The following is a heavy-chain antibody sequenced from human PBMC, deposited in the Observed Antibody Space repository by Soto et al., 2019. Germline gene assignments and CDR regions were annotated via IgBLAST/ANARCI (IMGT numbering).Heavy chain of an antibody. CDR3: AKDRRLSRGWYRECDY. CDR2: ISYDGSNK. D-gene: IGHD6-19*01. V-gene: IGHV3-30*18. J-gene: IGHJ4*02. Sequence: QVQLVESGGGVVQPGRSLRLSCAASGFTFSSYGMHWVRQAPGKGLEWVAVISYDGSNKYYADSVKGRFTISRDNSKNTLYLQMNSLGAEDTAVYYCAKDRRLSRGWYRECDYWGQGTLVTVSS. CDR1: GFTFSSYG.